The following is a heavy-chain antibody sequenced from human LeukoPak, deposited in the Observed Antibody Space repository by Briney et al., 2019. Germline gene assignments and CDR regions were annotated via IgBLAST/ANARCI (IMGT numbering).Heavy chain of an antibody. Sequence: GRSLRLSCAASGFTFSSYGMHWVRQDPGKGLEWVAVISYDGSNKYYADSVKGRFTISRDNSKNTLYLQMNSLRAEDTAVYYCAKPGGPDIVVVPAVYYFDYWGQGTLVTVSS. V-gene: IGHV3-30*18. CDR3: AKPGGPDIVVVPAVYYFDY. J-gene: IGHJ4*02. CDR1: GFTFSSYG. CDR2: ISYDGSNK. D-gene: IGHD2-2*01.